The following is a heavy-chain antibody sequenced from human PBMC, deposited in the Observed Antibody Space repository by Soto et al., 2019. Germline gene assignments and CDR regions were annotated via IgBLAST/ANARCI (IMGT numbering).Heavy chain of an antibody. D-gene: IGHD3-22*01. CDR1: GFTFSSYA. CDR2: ITGSGVMT. Sequence: SGGSLRLSCAASGFTFSSYAMSWVRQAPGKGLEWVSGITGSGVMTYYGDSVRGRFTISRDNSKNTLYLQMNSLRAEDTAVYYCAKDYYDSSGSRYFYALAVWGQGTTVTVSS. CDR3: AKDYYDSSGSRYFYALAV. J-gene: IGHJ6*02. V-gene: IGHV3-23*01.